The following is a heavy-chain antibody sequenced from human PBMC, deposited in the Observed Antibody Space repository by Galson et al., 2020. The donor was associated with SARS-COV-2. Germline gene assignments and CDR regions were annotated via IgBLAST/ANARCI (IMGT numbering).Heavy chain of an antibody. D-gene: IGHD2-21*01. CDR3: ARGLGWAGRVYCDY. CDR1: GFTFSSFW. Sequence: GVSLRLSCVASGFTFSSFWIRWIRQAPGKGLEWVASIQEDGGQKYYVESLKGRFTLSRDNAKNSLFLLLNDLRAEDTAVYYCARGLGWAGRVYCDYWGLGTLVTVSS. J-gene: IGHJ4*02. CDR2: IQEDGGQK. V-gene: IGHV3-7*05.